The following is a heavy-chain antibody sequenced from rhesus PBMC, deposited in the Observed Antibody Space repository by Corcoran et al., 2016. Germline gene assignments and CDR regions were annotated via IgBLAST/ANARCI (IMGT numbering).Heavy chain of an antibody. CDR2: ISSGGRT. J-gene: IGHJ4*01. Sequence: EVRLVGSGGGLAKPGGSLRLSCDASGSTFRGFALHWVRQAPGKGREWVSDISSGGRTYFADSVKGRFTISRDNSKNTLSLQLNSLRAEDTAVYHCAKDLGTWSFDYWGQGVLVTVSS. D-gene: IGHD6-13*01. CDR1: GSTFRGFA. CDR3: AKDLGTWSFDY. V-gene: IGHV3-103*01.